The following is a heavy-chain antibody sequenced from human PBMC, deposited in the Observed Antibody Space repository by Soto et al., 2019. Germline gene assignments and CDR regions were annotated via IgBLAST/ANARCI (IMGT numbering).Heavy chain of an antibody. J-gene: IGHJ4*02. Sequence: PVGSLRLSCAASGFTFSSYAMHWVRQAPGKGPEWVAVISYDGSNKYYADSVKGRFTISRDNSKNTLYLQMDSLRAEDTAVYYCARVFGYSSGWYRFYYDSSGYYFDYWGQGTLVTVSS. V-gene: IGHV3-30-3*01. CDR3: ARVFGYSSGWYRFYYDSSGYYFDY. CDR2: ISYDGSNK. D-gene: IGHD3-22*01. CDR1: GFTFSSYA.